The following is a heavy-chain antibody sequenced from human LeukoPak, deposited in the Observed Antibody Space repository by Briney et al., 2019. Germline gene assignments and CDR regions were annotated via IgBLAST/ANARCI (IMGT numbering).Heavy chain of an antibody. D-gene: IGHD6-13*01. CDR3: ARDLSTIAAAGTSYYYYYMDV. CDR1: GYIFTSYG. Sequence: GASVKVSCKASGYIFTSYGISWVRQAPGQGLEWMGWISAYNGNTNYAQKLQGRVTMTTDTSTSTAYMELRSLRSDDTAVYYCARDLSTIAAAGTSYYYYYMDVWGKGTTVTVSS. J-gene: IGHJ6*03. V-gene: IGHV1-18*01. CDR2: ISAYNGNT.